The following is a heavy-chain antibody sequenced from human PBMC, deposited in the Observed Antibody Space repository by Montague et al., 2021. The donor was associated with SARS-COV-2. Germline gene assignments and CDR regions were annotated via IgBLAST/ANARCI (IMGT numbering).Heavy chain of an antibody. Sequence: TLSLTCTVCGGSISSSSFYWTWIRQSAGKGLEWIGRIQASGITNYNPSLKSRVAMSVDTSKNQFSLSLNSVTAADTATYFCARVPNWNYVPDYWGQGTLVTVSS. CDR2: IQASGIT. CDR3: ARVPNWNYVPDY. CDR1: GGSISSSSFY. V-gene: IGHV4-61*02. D-gene: IGHD1-7*01. J-gene: IGHJ4*02.